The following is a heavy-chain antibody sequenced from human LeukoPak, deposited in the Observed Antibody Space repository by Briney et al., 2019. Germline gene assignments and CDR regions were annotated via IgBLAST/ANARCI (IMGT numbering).Heavy chain of an antibody. D-gene: IGHD5-12*01. Sequence: GGSLRLSCAASGFTFDDYAMHWVRQAPGKGLEGVSGISWNSGSIGYADSVKGRFTISRDNAKNSLYLQMNSLRAEDTALYYCAKDISARGYSGYDYYGMDVWGQGTTVTVSS. V-gene: IGHV3-9*01. J-gene: IGHJ6*02. CDR3: AKDISARGYSGYDYYGMDV. CDR1: GFTFDDYA. CDR2: ISWNSGSI.